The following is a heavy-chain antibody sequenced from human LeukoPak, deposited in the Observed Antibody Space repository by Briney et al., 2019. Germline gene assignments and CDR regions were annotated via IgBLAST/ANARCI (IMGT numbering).Heavy chain of an antibody. CDR2: IYGSGHT. CDR3: ARQTASLTESYNWFDP. D-gene: IGHD1-14*01. CDR1: SGSISSYY. V-gene: IGHV4-39*01. Sequence: SETLSLTCTVSSGSISSYYWGWIRQPPGKGLEWIGSIYGSGHTHRNPSLESRVTISIDTSKNQFSLKLNSVTAGDTAVYFCARQTASLTESYNWFDPWGQGTLVTVSS. J-gene: IGHJ5*02.